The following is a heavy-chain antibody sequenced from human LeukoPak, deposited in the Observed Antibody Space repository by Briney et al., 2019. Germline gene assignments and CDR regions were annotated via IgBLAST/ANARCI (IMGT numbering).Heavy chain of an antibody. CDR1: GYTFTGDQ. D-gene: IGHD2/OR15-2a*01. V-gene: IGHV1-2*02. CDR2: TKPSSGDT. J-gene: IGHJ5*02. CDR3: ARKSAGFLTA. Sequence: GTSVKVSCKASGYTFTGDQIYWLRQAPGQGLEWVGWTKPSSGDTLYEQKFQGRVTMTRDKSISSAYMELSSLKSDDTAGYYCARKSAGFLTAWGQGTLVTVSS.